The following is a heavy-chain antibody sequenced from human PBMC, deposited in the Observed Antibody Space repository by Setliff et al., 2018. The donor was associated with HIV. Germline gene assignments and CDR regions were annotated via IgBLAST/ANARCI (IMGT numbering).Heavy chain of an antibody. V-gene: IGHV4-61*09. CDR2: IYTSGST. D-gene: IGHD6-13*01. J-gene: IGHJ6*02. CDR1: GGSITSGNYF. CDR3: ARGGYSSSWYTYYGMDV. Sequence: SETLSLTCTVSGGSITSGNYFWSWIRQPAGKGLEWIGHIYTSGSTNYNPSLKSRVTISADTSKNQFSLKLSSVTAADTAVYYCARGGYSSSWYTYYGMDVWGQGTTVTVPS.